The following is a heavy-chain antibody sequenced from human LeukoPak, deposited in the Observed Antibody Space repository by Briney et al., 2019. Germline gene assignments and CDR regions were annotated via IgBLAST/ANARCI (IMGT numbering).Heavy chain of an antibody. V-gene: IGHV4-59*01. CDR2: IYHTGST. CDR3: ARGPTRYYFDY. J-gene: IGHJ4*02. CDR1: GGSITNYY. Sequence: SETLSLTCPVSGGSITNYYWSWVRQPPGQGLEWIAYIYHTGSTNYNPSLKSRVTISIDTSKNQFSLNLSSVTAADTAIYYCARGPTRYYFDYWGQGTLVTVSS.